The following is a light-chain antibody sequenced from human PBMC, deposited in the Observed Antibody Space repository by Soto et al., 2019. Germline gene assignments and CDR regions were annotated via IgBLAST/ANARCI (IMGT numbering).Light chain of an antibody. V-gene: IGKV3-11*01. CDR2: GAS. CDR3: QQHSHWPPWT. CDR1: ENVRTF. J-gene: IGKJ1*01. Sequence: EVVLTQSPATLSLSPGERATLSCRASENVRTFVDWYQQKPGQAPRLLIHGASNRATGIPARFSGSGSGTEFTLTISHLEPEDFAVYYCQQHSHWPPWTFGQGTRVEI.